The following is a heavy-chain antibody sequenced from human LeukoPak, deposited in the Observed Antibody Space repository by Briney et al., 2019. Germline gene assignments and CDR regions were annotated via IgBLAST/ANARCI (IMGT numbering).Heavy chain of an antibody. D-gene: IGHD3-9*01. CDR2: TYYRSKWYN. Sequence: SQTLSLTCAISGDSVPSNSAAWNWIRQSPSRGLEWLGRTYYRSKWYNDYAVSVKSRITINPDTSKNQFSLKLSSVTAADTTVYYCARASGNYFDWPYLDYWGQGTLVTVSS. CDR1: GDSVPSNSAA. CDR3: ARASGNYFDWPYLDY. J-gene: IGHJ4*02. V-gene: IGHV6-1*01.